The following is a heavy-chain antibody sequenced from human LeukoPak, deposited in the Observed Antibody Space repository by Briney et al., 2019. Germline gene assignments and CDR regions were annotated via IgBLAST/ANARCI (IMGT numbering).Heavy chain of an antibody. J-gene: IGHJ4*02. V-gene: IGHV3-21*01. CDR3: ARATLGYSYVPSDY. Sequence: PGGSLRLSCTASGFSFSGYGMNWVRQAPGKGLEWVSSISSSSSYIYYADSVKGRFTISRDNAKNSLYLQMNSLRAEDTAVYYCARATLGYSYVPSDYWGQGTLVNVSS. CDR1: GFSFSGYG. CDR2: ISSSSSYI. D-gene: IGHD5-18*01.